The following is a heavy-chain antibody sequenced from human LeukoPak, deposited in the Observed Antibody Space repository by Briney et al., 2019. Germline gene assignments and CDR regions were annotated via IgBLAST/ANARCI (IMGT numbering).Heavy chain of an antibody. V-gene: IGHV3-33*06. J-gene: IGHJ4*02. CDR2: IWYDGSKK. Sequence: TGRSLRLSCAASGFTFSSYGMHWVRQAPGKGLEWVAVIWYDGSKKYYADSVKGRFTISRDNSKNTLYLQMNSLRAEDTAVYYCAKAPYFYDGSGQFDYWGQGTLVTVSS. CDR1: GFTFSSYG. CDR3: AKAPYFYDGSGQFDY. D-gene: IGHD3-22*01.